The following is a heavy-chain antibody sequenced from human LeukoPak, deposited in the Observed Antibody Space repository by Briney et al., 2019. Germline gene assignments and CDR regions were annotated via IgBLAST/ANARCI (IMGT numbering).Heavy chain of an antibody. V-gene: IGHV1-2*02. CDR1: GYTFTGYY. Sequence: WASVKVSCKASGYTFTGYYMHWVRQAPGQGLEWMGWINPNSGGTNYAQKFQGRVTMTRDTSISTAYMELSRLRSDDTAVYYCARVGGFCSSTSCYGDNWFDPWGQGTLVTVSS. CDR3: ARVGGFCSSTSCYGDNWFDP. CDR2: INPNSGGT. J-gene: IGHJ5*02. D-gene: IGHD2-2*01.